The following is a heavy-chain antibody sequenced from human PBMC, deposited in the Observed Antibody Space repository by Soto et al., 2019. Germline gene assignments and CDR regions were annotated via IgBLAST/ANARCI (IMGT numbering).Heavy chain of an antibody. J-gene: IGHJ4*02. CDR1: GDSISSYY. CDR3: ASRVRQGNFDY. CDR2: IYPSGST. V-gene: IGHV4-4*07. Sequence: PSETLSLTCTVSGDSISSYYWSWMRQPAGKGLEWIGRIYPSGSTNYNPSLKSRVTMSLDTSKNQFSLKLRSVTAADTAVYYCASRVRQGNFDYWGQGTLVTVS. D-gene: IGHD6-13*01.